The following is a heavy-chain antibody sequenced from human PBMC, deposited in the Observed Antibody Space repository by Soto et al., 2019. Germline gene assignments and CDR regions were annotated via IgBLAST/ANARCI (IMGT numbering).Heavy chain of an antibody. D-gene: IGHD5-12*01. Sequence: QVQLVQSGAEVKKPESSVKVSCKASGGTFSSYAISWVRQAPGQALEWMGGIIPIFGTANYAQKFQGRVTISAVDSTSAAYMELSSLRSEDTAVYYCAADGATSDGYYSYGMDVCGRGTTVTLSS. CDR2: IIPIFGTA. CDR3: AADGATSDGYYSYGMDV. V-gene: IGHV1-69*01. CDR1: GGTFSSYA. J-gene: IGHJ6*02.